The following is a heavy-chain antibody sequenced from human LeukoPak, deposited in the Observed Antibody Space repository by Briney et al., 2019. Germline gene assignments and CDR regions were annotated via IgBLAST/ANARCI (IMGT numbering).Heavy chain of an antibody. CDR1: GFTFSSYW. D-gene: IGHD5-18*01. J-gene: IGHJ4*02. V-gene: IGHV3-7*01. CDR2: IKQDGSEK. CDR3: ARVDTAMVLFGLDY. Sequence: GGSLRLSCAASGFTFSSYWMSWVRQAPGKGLEWVANIKQDGSEKYYVDSVKGRLTISRDNAKNSLYLQMNSLRAEDTAVYYCARVDTAMVLFGLDYWGQGTLVTVSS.